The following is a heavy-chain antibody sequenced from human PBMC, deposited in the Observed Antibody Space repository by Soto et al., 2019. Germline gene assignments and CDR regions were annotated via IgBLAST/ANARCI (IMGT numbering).Heavy chain of an antibody. J-gene: IGHJ2*01. V-gene: IGHV4-34*01. CDR3: ARNWYFDL. Sequence: QVQLQQWGAGLLKPSETLSLTCAVYGGSFSGYYWSWIRQPPGKGLEWIGEINHSGSTNYNPSLKSRVNISVDTSKNQFSLKLSSVTAADTAVYYCARNWYFDLWGRGTLVTVSS. CDR2: INHSGST. CDR1: GGSFSGYY.